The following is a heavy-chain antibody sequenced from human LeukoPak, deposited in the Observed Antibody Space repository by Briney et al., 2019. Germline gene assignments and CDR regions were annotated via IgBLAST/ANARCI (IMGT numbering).Heavy chain of an antibody. CDR3: ARDPVSTGLQINLDY. J-gene: IGHJ4*02. CDR1: GFSFSSYA. CDR2: ISNDGNNK. Sequence: GGSLRLSCAASGFSFSSYAMHWVRQTPGKGLEWVAVISNDGNNKYYADSVKGRFTISRDNSRYTLYLQMNSLRVEDTAVYYCARDPVSTGLQINLDYWGQGTLVTVSS. V-gene: IGHV3-30-3*01. D-gene: IGHD1-1*01.